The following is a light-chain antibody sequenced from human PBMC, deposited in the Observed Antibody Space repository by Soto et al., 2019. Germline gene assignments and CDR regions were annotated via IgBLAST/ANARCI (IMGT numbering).Light chain of an antibody. J-gene: IGKJ5*01. CDR1: QGIGDT. CDR2: DTS. Sequence: EVVMRQSPATLSVSPGEGATLSCRASQGIGDTLAWYQHKPGQTPRLLIYDTSTRATGVPARFSSSGSGTDFTLTISSLEPEDFAIYYCEQRSNWPPITFGQGTRLEIK. V-gene: IGKV3-11*01. CDR3: EQRSNWPPIT.